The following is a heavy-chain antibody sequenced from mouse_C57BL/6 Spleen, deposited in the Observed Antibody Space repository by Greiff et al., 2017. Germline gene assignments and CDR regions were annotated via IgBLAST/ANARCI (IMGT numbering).Heavy chain of an antibody. Sequence: QVQLQQSGAELVRPGASVTLSCKASGYTFTDYEMHWVKQTPVHGLEWIGAIDPETGGTAYNHKFKGKAILTADKSSSTAYMELRSLTSEDAAVYYCTDYYGNSPYFAIEDWGKGTTVTVSS. J-gene: IGHJ4*01. CDR3: TDYYGNSPYFAIED. V-gene: IGHV1-15*01. CDR1: GYTFTDYE. CDR2: IDPETGGT. D-gene: IGHD1-1*01.